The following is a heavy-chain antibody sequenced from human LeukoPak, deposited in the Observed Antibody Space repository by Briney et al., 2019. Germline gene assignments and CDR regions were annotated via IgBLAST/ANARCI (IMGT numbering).Heavy chain of an antibody. Sequence: GESLKISCKGSGYSFTSYWIGWVRQMPGKGLEWMGIIYPGDSDTRYSPSFQGQVTISADKSISTAYLQWSSLKASDTAMYYCARHGYSGSYPDAFDIWGQGTMVTVSS. CDR1: GYSFTSYW. CDR3: ARHGYSGSYPDAFDI. D-gene: IGHD1-26*01. V-gene: IGHV5-51*01. CDR2: IYPGDSDT. J-gene: IGHJ3*02.